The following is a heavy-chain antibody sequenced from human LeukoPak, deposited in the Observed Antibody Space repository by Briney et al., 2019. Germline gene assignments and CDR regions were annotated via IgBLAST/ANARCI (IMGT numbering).Heavy chain of an antibody. CDR2: ISSYNGNT. V-gene: IGHV1-18*01. CDR3: ATHIAANDY. CDR1: GYTFSSYD. Sequence: GASVKVSCRASGYTFSSYDINWVRQAPGQGLEWMGWISSYNGNTNYAQKLQGRVTMTTDTSTSTAYMELRSLRSDDTAVYYCATHIAANDYWGQGTLVTVSS. D-gene: IGHD6-25*01. J-gene: IGHJ4*02.